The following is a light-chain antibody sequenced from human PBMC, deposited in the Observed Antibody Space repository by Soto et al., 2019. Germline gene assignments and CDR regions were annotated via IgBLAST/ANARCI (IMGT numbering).Light chain of an antibody. CDR1: QAISNH. CDR2: DTS. J-gene: IGKJ4*01. V-gene: IGKV1-33*01. CDR3: QQTDKLPLT. Sequence: DIQMTQSPSPLPASVGDRVIITCQASQAISNHLNWYQQKPGRAPKLLIYDTSNVETGVPSRFRGSGGGTDFTFTITRLQPEDFATYFCQQTDKLPLTFGGGTKVDMK.